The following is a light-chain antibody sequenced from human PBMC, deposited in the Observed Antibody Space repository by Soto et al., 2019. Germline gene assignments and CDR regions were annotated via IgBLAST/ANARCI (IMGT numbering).Light chain of an antibody. V-gene: IGLV4-69*01. CDR2: LNSDGSH. CDR3: QTWGSGIVV. Sequence: QSVLTQSPSASASLGASVKLTCTLSSGHSNYAIAWHQQQSEKGPQYLMKLNSDGSHSKGDGIPDRFLGSSSGAERYLTISSLQSEDEADYYCQTWGSGIVVFGGGTKLTVL. CDR1: SGHSNYA. J-gene: IGLJ2*01.